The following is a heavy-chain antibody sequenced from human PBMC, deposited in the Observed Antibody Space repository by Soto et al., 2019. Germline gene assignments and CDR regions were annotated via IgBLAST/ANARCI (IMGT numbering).Heavy chain of an antibody. CDR3: AKNTSSSPYDMDV. V-gene: IGHV3-23*01. Sequence: VQVLESGGGSVQPGGSLRLSCAASGFTFSNFAMSWVRHAPGKGLEWVSEITGSTGTTYYADSVKGRFIISRDNSKATVHLQMNSLRAEDTAVYYCAKNTSSSPYDMDVWGKGTTVTVSS. D-gene: IGHD6-13*01. J-gene: IGHJ6*03. CDR2: ITGSTGTT. CDR1: GFTFSNFA.